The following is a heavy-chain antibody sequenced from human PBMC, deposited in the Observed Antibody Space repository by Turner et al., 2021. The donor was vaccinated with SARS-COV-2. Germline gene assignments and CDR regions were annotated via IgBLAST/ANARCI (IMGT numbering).Heavy chain of an antibody. D-gene: IGHD6-19*01. CDR1: GCSISSGSYY. CDR3: ASPGGNSGWFFAYDI. CDR2: ISYSGST. J-gene: IGHJ3*02. Sequence: QLQLQESGPGLVKPSETLSLTCTVSGCSISSGSYYWGWIRQPPGKGLEWIGSISYSGSTYYNPSLKSRVTISVDTSKNQFSLKLNSVTAADTAVYYCASPGGNSGWFFAYDIWGQGTMVTVSS. V-gene: IGHV4-39*01.